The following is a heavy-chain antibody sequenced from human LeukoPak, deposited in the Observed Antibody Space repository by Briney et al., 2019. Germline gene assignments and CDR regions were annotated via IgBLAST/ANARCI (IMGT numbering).Heavy chain of an antibody. CDR1: GYTFTSYD. J-gene: IGHJ5*02. Sequence: GASVKVSCKASGYTFTSYDINWVRQATGQGLEWMGWMNPNSGNTGYAQKFQGRVTMTRDTSISTVYMELSSLRSEDTAVYYCARGYDSSGYYWFDPWGQGTLVTVSS. D-gene: IGHD3-22*01. CDR3: ARGYDSSGYYWFDP. V-gene: IGHV1-8*01. CDR2: MNPNSGNT.